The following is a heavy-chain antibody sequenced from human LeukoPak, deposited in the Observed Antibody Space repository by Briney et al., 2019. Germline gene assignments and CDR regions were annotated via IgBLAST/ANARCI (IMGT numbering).Heavy chain of an antibody. V-gene: IGHV3-30*18. Sequence: PGRSLRLSCAASGFTFSSYGMHWVRQAPGKGLEWVAVISYDGSNKYYADSVKGRFTISRDNSKNTLYLQMNSLRAEDTAAYYCAKDPYGGYDSFYFDYWGQGTLVTVSS. CDR2: ISYDGSNK. CDR1: GFTFSSYG. D-gene: IGHD5-12*01. CDR3: AKDPYGGYDSFYFDY. J-gene: IGHJ4*02.